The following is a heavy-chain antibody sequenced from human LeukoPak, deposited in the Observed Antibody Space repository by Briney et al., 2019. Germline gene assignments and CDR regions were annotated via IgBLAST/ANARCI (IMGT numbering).Heavy chain of an antibody. V-gene: IGHV1-69*13. CDR3: ARDDSSGWSSFDY. D-gene: IGHD6-19*01. CDR1: GGTFSSYA. Sequence: SVTVSCKASGGTFSSYAISWVRQAPGQGLEWMGGIIPIFGTANYAQKFQGRVTITADESTSTAYMELSSLRSEDTAVYYCARDDSSGWSSFDYWGQGTLVTVSS. J-gene: IGHJ4*02. CDR2: IIPIFGTA.